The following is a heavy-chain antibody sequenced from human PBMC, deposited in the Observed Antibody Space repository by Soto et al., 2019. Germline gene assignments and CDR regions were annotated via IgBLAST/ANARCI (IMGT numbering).Heavy chain of an antibody. CDR2: ISWNGAAT. D-gene: IGHD3-10*01. V-gene: IGHV3-9*01. CDR3: ANLPLYGSGFDC. CDR1: GFIFDDYA. J-gene: IGHJ4*02. Sequence: EVQLVESGGGLVQPGGSLRLSCAASGFIFDDYAIHWVRQAPGKGLEWVSGISWNGAATGYVDSVKGRFSISRDNTKNTLYLQMDSLRSEDTAVYYCANLPLYGSGFDCWGQGTLVTVSS.